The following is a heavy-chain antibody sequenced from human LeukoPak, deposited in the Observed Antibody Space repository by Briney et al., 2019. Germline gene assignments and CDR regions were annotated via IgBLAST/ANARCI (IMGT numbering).Heavy chain of an antibody. CDR1: GGSVSSGSYY. CDR3: ARLSYYYDIDY. Sequence: PSETLSLTCTVSGGSVSSGSYYWSWIRQPPGKGLEWIGYIYYSGSTNYNPSLKSRVTISVDTSKNQFSLKLSSVTAADTAVYYCARLSYYYDIDYWGQGTLVTVSS. V-gene: IGHV4-61*01. J-gene: IGHJ4*02. CDR2: IYYSGST. D-gene: IGHD3-22*01.